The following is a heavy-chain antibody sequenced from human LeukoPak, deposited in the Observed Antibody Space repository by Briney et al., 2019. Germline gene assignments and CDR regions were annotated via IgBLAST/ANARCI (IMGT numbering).Heavy chain of an antibody. V-gene: IGHV1-69*06. CDR1: GGTFSSYA. Sequence: GASVKVSCKASGGTFSSYAISWVRQAPGQGLEWMGGIIPIFGTANYAQKFQGRVTITADKSTSTAYMELSSLRSEDTAVYYCARETNAYYYSSGSSNWGQGTLVTVSS. CDR3: ARETNAYYYSSGSSN. CDR2: IIPIFGTA. D-gene: IGHD3-10*01. J-gene: IGHJ4*02.